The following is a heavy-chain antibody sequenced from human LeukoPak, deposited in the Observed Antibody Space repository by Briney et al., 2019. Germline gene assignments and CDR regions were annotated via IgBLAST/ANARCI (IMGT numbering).Heavy chain of an antibody. D-gene: IGHD1-26*01. V-gene: IGHV3-64*01. CDR2: ITNSGGST. Sequence: PGGSLRLSCAASGFSFSRYAIHWVRQAPGKGLEYVSGITNSGGSTYYANSVKGRFTISRDNSKNTLYLQMGSLRAEDMAVYYCARALVGPSYGYAFDIWGQGTMVTVSS. J-gene: IGHJ3*02. CDR1: GFSFSRYA. CDR3: ARALVGPSYGYAFDI.